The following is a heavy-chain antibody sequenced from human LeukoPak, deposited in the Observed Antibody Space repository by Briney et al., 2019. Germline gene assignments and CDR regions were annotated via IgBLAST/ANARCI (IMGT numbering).Heavy chain of an antibody. CDR3: ARDDALPRYSSAFDI. J-gene: IGHJ3*02. Sequence: GASVKVSCKASGYTFTSYAMNWVRQAPGQGLEWMGWINTNTGNPTYAQGFTGRFVFSLDTSVSTAYLQISSLKAEDTAVYYCARDDALPRYSSAFDIWGQGTMVTVSS. V-gene: IGHV7-4-1*02. D-gene: IGHD1-14*01. CDR1: GYTFTSYA. CDR2: INTNTGNP.